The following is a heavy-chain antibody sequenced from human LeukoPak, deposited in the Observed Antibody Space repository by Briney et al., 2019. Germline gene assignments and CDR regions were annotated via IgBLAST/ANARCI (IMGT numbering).Heavy chain of an antibody. J-gene: IGHJ4*02. CDR3: ARDYYDSSGSYSFDY. D-gene: IGHD3-22*01. V-gene: IGHV3-7*01. Sequence: PGGCLRQCCATHRHTLSSQWMSSVRQATGKGLELVANIKQDGSEKYYVASVKGRFTISRDNAKNSLYLQMNSLRAEDTAVYYCARDYYDSSGSYSFDYWGQGTLVTVSS. CDR1: RHTLSSQW. CDR2: IKQDGSEK.